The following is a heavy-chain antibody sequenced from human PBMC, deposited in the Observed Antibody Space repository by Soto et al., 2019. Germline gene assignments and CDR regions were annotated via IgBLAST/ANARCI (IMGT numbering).Heavy chain of an antibody. J-gene: IGHJ4*02. CDR3: ARSSGGSCYSTAPYDY. CDR2: IDWDDDK. V-gene: IGHV2-70*01. CDR1: GFSLSTSGMC. D-gene: IGHD2-15*01. Sequence: GSGPTLVNPTQTLTLTCTFSGFSLSTSGMCVSWIRQPPGKALEWLALIDWDDDKYYSTSLKTRLTISKDTSKNQVVLTMTNMDPVDTATYYCARSSGGSCYSTAPYDYWGQGTLVTVSS.